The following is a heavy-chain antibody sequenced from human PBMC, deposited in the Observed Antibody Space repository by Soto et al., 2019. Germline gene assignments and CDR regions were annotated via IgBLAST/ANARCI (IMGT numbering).Heavy chain of an antibody. D-gene: IGHD5-12*01. CDR3: ARGGGDSGYEYFEKKYHYYMDV. J-gene: IGHJ6*03. V-gene: IGHV1-2*04. CDR1: GYTFTGYY. Sequence: GASVKVSCKASGYTFTGYYMHWVRQAPGQGLEWMGWINPNSGGTNYAQKFQGWVTMTRDTSISTAYMELSRLRSDDTAVYYCARGGGDSGYEYFEKKYHYYMDVWGKGTTVTVSS. CDR2: INPNSGGT.